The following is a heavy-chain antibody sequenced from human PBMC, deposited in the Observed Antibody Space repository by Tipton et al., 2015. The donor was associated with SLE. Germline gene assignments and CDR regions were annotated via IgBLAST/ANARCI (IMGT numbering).Heavy chain of an antibody. CDR3: ARNSGTYLFYFDY. J-gene: IGHJ4*02. Sequence: QLVQSGAEVKKPGESLKISCKVSGYSFISYWIGWVRQMPGKGLEWMGIIYPGDSDTRYSPSFQGQVTISADKSISTAYLQWSSLKDSDSAMYYCARNSGTYLFYFDYWGQGTLVTVSS. V-gene: IGHV5-51*03. CDR2: IYPGDSDT. CDR1: GYSFISYW. D-gene: IGHD1-26*01.